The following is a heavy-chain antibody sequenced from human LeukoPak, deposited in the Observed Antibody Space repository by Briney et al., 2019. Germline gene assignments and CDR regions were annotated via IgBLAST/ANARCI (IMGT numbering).Heavy chain of an antibody. V-gene: IGHV4-34*01. CDR1: GGSVSGYY. D-gene: IGHD3-9*01. CDR2: INHSGST. Sequence: SETRSLTCAVYGGSVSGYYWSWIRQPPGKGLEWIGEINHSGSTNYNPSLKSRVTISVDTSKNQFSLKLSSVTAADTAVYYCARGPNVLRYFDWLLYKYYFDYWGQGTLVTVSS. J-gene: IGHJ4*02. CDR3: ARGPNVLRYFDWLLYKYYFDY.